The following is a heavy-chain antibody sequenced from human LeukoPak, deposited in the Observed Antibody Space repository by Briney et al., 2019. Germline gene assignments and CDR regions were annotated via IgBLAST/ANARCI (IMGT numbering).Heavy chain of an antibody. J-gene: IGHJ6*03. CDR3: ARYCSGGYFYYYYYMDV. CDR2: IKQDGSEK. D-gene: IGHD2-15*01. CDR1: GFTFSSYW. Sequence: GGSLRLSCAASGFTFSSYWMSWVRQAPGKGLEWVANIKQDGSEKYYVDSVKGRFTISRDNAKNSLYLQMNSLRAGDTAVYYCARYCSGGYFYYYYYMDVWGKGTTVTVSS. V-gene: IGHV3-7*01.